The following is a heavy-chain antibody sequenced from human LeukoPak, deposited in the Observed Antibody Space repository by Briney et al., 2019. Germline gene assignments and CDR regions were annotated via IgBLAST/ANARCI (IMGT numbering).Heavy chain of an antibody. J-gene: IGHJ4*02. CDR1: GGYISSGGYS. D-gene: IGHD4-17*01. V-gene: IGHV4-30-2*01. Sequence: SETLSLTCAVSGGYISSGGYSWSWIRQPPGKGLEWIGYIYHSGSTYYNPSLKSRVTISVDRSKNQFSLKLSSVTAADTAVYYCARGYGDFFIDYWGQGTLVTVSS. CDR2: IYHSGST. CDR3: ARGYGDFFIDY.